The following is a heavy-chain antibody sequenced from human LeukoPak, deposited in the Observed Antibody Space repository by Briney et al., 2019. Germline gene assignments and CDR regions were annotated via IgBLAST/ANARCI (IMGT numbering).Heavy chain of an antibody. CDR3: ARQGRSSGGSCYSAGCYFDY. CDR2: ISSSSSYI. Sequence: GRSLRLSCAASGFTFSSYGMHWVRQAPGKGLEWVSSISSSSSYIYYADSVKGRFTIPRDNAKNSLYLQMNSLRAEDTAVYYCARQGRSSGGSCYSAGCYFDYWGQGTLVTVSS. D-gene: IGHD2-15*01. J-gene: IGHJ4*02. V-gene: IGHV3-21*01. CDR1: GFTFSSYG.